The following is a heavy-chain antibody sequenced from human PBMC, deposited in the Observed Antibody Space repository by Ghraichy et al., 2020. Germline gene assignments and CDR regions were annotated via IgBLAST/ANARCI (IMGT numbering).Heavy chain of an antibody. V-gene: IGHV1-8*01. CDR2: VNPNTDNT. J-gene: IGHJ6*02. CDR1: GYSFTSYD. D-gene: IGHD3-3*01. Sequence: ASVKVSCQAYGYSFTSYDLNWVRQAPGQGLEWMGWVNPNTDNTAYAQKFQGRVTMTTDTSINTAYMALSSLTSADTAVYYCARDRAVFGPGGMDVWGQGTTATVSS. CDR3: ARDRAVFGPGGMDV.